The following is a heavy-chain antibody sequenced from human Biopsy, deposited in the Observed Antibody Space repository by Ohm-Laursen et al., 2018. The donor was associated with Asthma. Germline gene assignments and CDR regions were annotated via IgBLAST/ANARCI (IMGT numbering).Heavy chain of an antibody. Sequence: SVKVSCKASGYTFNSAGITWVRQAPGQGLEWMGWISVYNGNTKVAQKLQDRVTMITDTSTSTAYMELRSLRSDDTAVYFCARAVDYSHYYGIDVWGQGPTFTVS. J-gene: IGHJ6*02. CDR1: GYTFNSAG. V-gene: IGHV1-18*01. CDR3: ARAVDYSHYYGIDV. CDR2: ISVYNGNT. D-gene: IGHD3-10*01.